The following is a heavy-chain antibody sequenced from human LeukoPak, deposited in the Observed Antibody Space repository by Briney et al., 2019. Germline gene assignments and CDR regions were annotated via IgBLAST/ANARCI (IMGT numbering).Heavy chain of an antibody. V-gene: IGHV4-39*01. CDR3: ATIFGVVNLTDY. J-gene: IGHJ4*02. CDR1: GGSISSSSYY. Sequence: PSETLSLTCTVSGGSISSSSYYWGWIRQPPGKGLDWIGSIYYSGSTYYNPSLKSRVTISVDTSKNQFSLKLSSVTAADTAVYYCATIFGVVNLTDYWGQGTLVTVSS. CDR2: IYYSGST. D-gene: IGHD3-3*01.